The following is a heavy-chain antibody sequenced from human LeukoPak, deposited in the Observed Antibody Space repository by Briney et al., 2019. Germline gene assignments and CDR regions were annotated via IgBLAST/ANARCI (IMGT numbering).Heavy chain of an antibody. Sequence: SSSSYYWGWIRQPPGKGLEWVSLIIASSGATFYADSVKGRFTISRDNSKNTLYMQMNSLRAEDTALYYCAKGGYDYVEMGYFDYWGQGTLVTVSS. CDR3: AKGGYDYVEMGYFDY. D-gene: IGHD5-12*01. V-gene: IGHV3-23*01. CDR2: IIASSGAT. CDR1: SSSSYY. J-gene: IGHJ4*02.